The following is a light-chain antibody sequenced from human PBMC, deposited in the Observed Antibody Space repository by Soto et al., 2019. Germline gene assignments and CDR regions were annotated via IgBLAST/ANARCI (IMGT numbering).Light chain of an antibody. J-gene: IGLJ3*02. CDR3: SSYTGSSTPWV. V-gene: IGLV2-14*01. CDR1: SSDVGAYNY. CDR2: GVS. Sequence: QSALTQPASVSGSPGKSITISCTGTSSDVGAYNYVSWYQQHPGKAPKLMISGVSNRPSGVSNRFSGSKSGNTASLTISGLQADDEADYYCSSYTGSSTPWVFGGGTKLTVL.